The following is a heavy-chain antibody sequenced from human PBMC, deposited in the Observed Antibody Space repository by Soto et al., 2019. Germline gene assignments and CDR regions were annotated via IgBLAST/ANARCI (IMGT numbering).Heavy chain of an antibody. D-gene: IGHD2-21*01. CDR1: GGSIITSYY. V-gene: IGHV4-39*01. J-gene: IGHJ6*02. CDR2: IYYSGTT. Sequence: TSETLSLTCSVSGGSIITSYYWGWIRHPPGKGLELIGSIYYSGTTYYNPSLKSRVTIFVDTSKSQFSLMLGSVTAADTAVYYCAKHDWASFYRMAVWGQGTTVTVSS. CDR3: AKHDWASFYRMAV.